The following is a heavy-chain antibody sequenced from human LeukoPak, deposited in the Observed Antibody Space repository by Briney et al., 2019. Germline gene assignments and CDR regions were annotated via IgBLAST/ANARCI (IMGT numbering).Heavy chain of an antibody. D-gene: IGHD3-22*01. CDR3: ATDFYDST. V-gene: IGHV3-15*01. J-gene: IGHJ5*02. CDR2: IRSNSDGGTI. CDR1: GFTFNNYA. Sequence: GGSLRLSCAASGFTFNNYAMSWVRQVPGKGLEWVGRIRSNSDGGTIDYAAPVKGRFTLSRDDSKDTLYLQMNSLQTEDTAVYYCATDFYDSTWGQGTLVTVSS.